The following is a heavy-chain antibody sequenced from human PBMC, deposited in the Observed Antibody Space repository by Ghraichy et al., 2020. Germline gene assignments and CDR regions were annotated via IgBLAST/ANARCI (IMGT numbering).Heavy chain of an antibody. CDR1: GGSISSYY. Sequence: SETLSLTCTVSGGSISSYYWSWIRQPAGKGLEWIGRIYTSGSTNYNPSLKSRVTMSVDTSKNQFSLKLSSVTAADTAVYYCARSRIAAAGAVIDYWGQGTLVTVSS. CDR2: IYTSGST. D-gene: IGHD6-13*01. CDR3: ARSRIAAAGAVIDY. J-gene: IGHJ4*02. V-gene: IGHV4-4*07.